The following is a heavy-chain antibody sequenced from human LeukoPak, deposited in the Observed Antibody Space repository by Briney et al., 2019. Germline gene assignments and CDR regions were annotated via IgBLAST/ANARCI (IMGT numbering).Heavy chain of an antibody. CDR1: GFAFSSYA. J-gene: IGHJ4*02. CDR2: ISYDGSNK. Sequence: GRSLRLSCAASGFAFSSYAMHWVRQAPGKGLEWVAVISYDGSNKYYADSVKGRFTISRDNSKNTLYLQMNSLRAEDTAVYYCAKNGVLRFLEWLLSFDYWGQGTLVTVSS. V-gene: IGHV3-30-3*01. CDR3: AKNGVLRFLEWLLSFDY. D-gene: IGHD3-3*01.